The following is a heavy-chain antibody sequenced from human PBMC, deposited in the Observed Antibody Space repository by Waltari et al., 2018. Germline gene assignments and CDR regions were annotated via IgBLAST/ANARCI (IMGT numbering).Heavy chain of an antibody. V-gene: IGHV4-4*02. CDR2: VRGDGKT. Sequence: QLQLQESGPGLVKPSGTLSLICAVSGDSMSTSDYWSWVRQPPGKGLEWIGQVRGDGKTNYNPSFASRVTMSLDTSTYHFALKLTSANAADTALYYCARDRGRGLYLDTWGQGTLVTVSP. CDR1: GDSMSTSDY. D-gene: IGHD1-1*01. CDR3: ARDRGRGLYLDT. J-gene: IGHJ4*02.